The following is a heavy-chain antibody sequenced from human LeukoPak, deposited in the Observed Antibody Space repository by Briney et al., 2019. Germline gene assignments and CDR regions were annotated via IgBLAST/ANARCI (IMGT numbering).Heavy chain of an antibody. Sequence: ASVKVSCKASGYTFTSYDINWVRQATGQGLEWMGWMNPNSGNTGYAQKFQGRVTITRNTSISTAYMELSSLRSEDTAVYYCSRSVYSNSYYYMDVWGKGTTVTVSS. CDR2: MNPNSGNT. D-gene: IGHD4-11*01. CDR1: GYTFTSYD. CDR3: SRSVYSNSYYYMDV. V-gene: IGHV1-8*03. J-gene: IGHJ6*03.